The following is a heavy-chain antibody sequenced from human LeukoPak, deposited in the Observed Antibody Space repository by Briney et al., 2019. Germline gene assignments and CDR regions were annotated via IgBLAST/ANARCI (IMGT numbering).Heavy chain of an antibody. CDR2: ISGDGRIV. V-gene: IGHV3-74*01. CDR3: AASFRITGTTFYY. CDR1: GVSFTSHW. Sequence: GGSLRLSCADSGVSFTSHWMHWVRQAPGKGLVWVSHISGDGRIVNYVDSVKGRFTISRDTAKNTLILQMDSLRVEDTAVYYCAASFRITGTTFYYWGQGTMVTVSS. D-gene: IGHD1-20*01. J-gene: IGHJ4*02.